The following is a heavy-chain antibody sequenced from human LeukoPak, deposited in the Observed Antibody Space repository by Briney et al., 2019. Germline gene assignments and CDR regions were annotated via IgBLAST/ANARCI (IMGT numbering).Heavy chain of an antibody. CDR2: IGAGADT. CDR3: ARDGQYYGSGSYSDY. Sequence: GGSLRLSCAAPGFSFSNSDMHWVRQATGKGLEWVSAIGAGADTYYPDSVKGRFTISRENAKNSLYLQMNSLRAEDTAVYYCARDGQYYGSGSYSDYWGREPWSPSPQ. J-gene: IGHJ4*02. V-gene: IGHV3-13*01. CDR1: GFSFSNSD. D-gene: IGHD3-10*01.